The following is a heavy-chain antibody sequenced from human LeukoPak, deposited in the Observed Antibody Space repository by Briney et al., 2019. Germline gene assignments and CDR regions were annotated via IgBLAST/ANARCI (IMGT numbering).Heavy chain of an antibody. CDR1: GFIFSNAW. V-gene: IGHV3-21*01. D-gene: IGHD2-2*01. Sequence: PGGSLRLSCAASGFIFSNAWMSWVRQAPGKGLEWVSSISSSSSYIYYADSVKGRFTISRDNAKNSLYLQMNSLRAEDTAVYYCARGVYCSSTSCSDYYYYYGMDVWGQGTTVTVSS. CDR3: ARGVYCSSTSCSDYYYYYGMDV. J-gene: IGHJ6*02. CDR2: ISSSSSYI.